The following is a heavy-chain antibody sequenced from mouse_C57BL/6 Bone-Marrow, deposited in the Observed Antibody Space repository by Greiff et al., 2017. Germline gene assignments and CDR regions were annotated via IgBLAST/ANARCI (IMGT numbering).Heavy chain of an antibody. CDR1: GFNIKDDY. J-gene: IGHJ1*03. CDR3: TTSYFDV. CDR2: IDPENGDT. V-gene: IGHV14-4*01. Sequence: EVQLQQSGAELVRPGASVKLSCTASGFNIKDDYMHWVKQRPEQGLEWIGWIDPENGDTEYASKFPGTATITADTSSNTAYLQLSSLTSEDTAVYYCTTSYFDVWGTGTTVTVSS.